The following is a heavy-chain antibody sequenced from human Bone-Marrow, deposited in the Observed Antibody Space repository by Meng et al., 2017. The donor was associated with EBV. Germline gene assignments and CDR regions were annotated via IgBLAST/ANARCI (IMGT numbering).Heavy chain of an antibody. Sequence: ALFQTLSPVPVHAPGALSLTCAFSGGSISSSNWWSWVRQPPGTGLEWIGEIYHSGSTNYNPSLKSRVTITVDKSKNQFSLNLSSVTAADTAVYYCARDAGDDGSGSYYSDYWGQGTLVTVSS. CDR3: ARDAGDDGSGSYYSDY. CDR2: IYHSGST. D-gene: IGHD3-10*01. J-gene: IGHJ4*02. V-gene: IGHV4-4*03. CDR1: GGSISSSNW.